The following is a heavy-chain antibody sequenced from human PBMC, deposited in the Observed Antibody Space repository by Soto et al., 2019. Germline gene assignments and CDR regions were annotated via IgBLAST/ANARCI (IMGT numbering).Heavy chain of an antibody. CDR2: IKQDGSEK. Sequence: EVQLVESGGGLVQPGGSLRLSCAASGFTFSSYWMNWVRQAPGKALEWVANIKQDGSEKYYVDSVKGRFKISRDKAKNSLYLQMNSLRAEDTAVYYCVRAYCRGGRFSPGAYWGQGTLVTVSS. V-gene: IGHV3-7*04. CDR3: VRAYCRGGRFSPGAY. CDR1: GFTFSSYW. J-gene: IGHJ4*02. D-gene: IGHD2-15*01.